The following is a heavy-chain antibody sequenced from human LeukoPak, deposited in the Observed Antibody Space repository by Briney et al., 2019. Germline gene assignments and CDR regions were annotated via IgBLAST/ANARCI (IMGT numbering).Heavy chain of an antibody. CDR3: AKELRSGSHFDY. CDR1: GFTFSSYG. CDR2: ISYDGSNK. J-gene: IGHJ4*02. D-gene: IGHD6-19*01. V-gene: IGHV3-30*18. Sequence: RGSLRLSCAASGFTFSSYGMHWVRQAPGKGLEWVAVISYDGSNKYYADSVKGRFTISRDNSKNTLYLQMNSLRAEDTAVYYCAKELRSGSHFDYWGQGTLVTVSS.